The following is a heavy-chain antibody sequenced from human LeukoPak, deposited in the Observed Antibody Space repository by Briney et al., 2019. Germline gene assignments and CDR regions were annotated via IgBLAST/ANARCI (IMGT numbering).Heavy chain of an antibody. CDR2: ISAYNGNT. J-gene: IGHJ6*02. Sequence: GASVKVSCKASGYTFTSYGISWVRQAPGQGLEWMGWISAYNGNTNYAQKLRGRVTMTTDTSTSTAYMELRSLRSDDTAVYYCARDLADIVVVPAATDIYYYYGMDVWGQGTTVTVSS. D-gene: IGHD2-2*01. V-gene: IGHV1-18*01. CDR3: ARDLADIVVVPAATDIYYYYGMDV. CDR1: GYTFTSYG.